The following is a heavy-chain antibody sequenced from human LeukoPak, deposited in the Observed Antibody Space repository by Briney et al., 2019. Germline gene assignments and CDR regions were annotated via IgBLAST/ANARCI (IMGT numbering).Heavy chain of an antibody. Sequence: SETLSLTCTVSGGSIGSYYWSWIRQPPGKGLEWIGYIYTSGSTNYNPSLKSRVTISVDTSKNQFSLKLSSVTAADTAVYYCARVATIRGRVWFDPWGQGTLVTVSS. D-gene: IGHD5-12*01. CDR2: IYTSGST. CDR1: GGSIGSYY. CDR3: ARVATIRGRVWFDP. J-gene: IGHJ5*02. V-gene: IGHV4-4*09.